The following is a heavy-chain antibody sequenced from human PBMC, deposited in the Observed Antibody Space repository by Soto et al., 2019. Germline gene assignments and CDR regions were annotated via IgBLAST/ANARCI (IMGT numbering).Heavy chain of an antibody. J-gene: IGHJ4*02. CDR1: GFSLSSTRVA. CDR2: IYWDDDK. D-gene: IGHD6-19*01. Sequence: QITLKESGPTLVKPTQTLTLTCTFSGFSLSSTRVAVGWIRQPPGKALEWLALIYWDDDKRYSPFLKSRLTITKDTSKNQVDLTMTNMDPVDTATYYCAHSVVAGLGYYFDYWGQGTLGTVSS. V-gene: IGHV2-5*02. CDR3: AHSVVAGLGYYFDY.